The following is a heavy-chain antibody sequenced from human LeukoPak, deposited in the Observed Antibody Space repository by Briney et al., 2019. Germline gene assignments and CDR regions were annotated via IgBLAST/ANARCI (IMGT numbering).Heavy chain of an antibody. CDR3: AKVSSGSYGNFDY. Sequence: GGSLSLSCAAPGFTFDDYAMHWVRQAPGKGLEWVSGISWNSGNIGYADSVKGRFTISRDNAQNSLYLQMNSLRPEDTALYYCAKVSSGSYGNFDYWGQGTLVTVSS. CDR2: ISWNSGNI. CDR1: GFTFDDYA. J-gene: IGHJ4*02. D-gene: IGHD1-26*01. V-gene: IGHV3-9*01.